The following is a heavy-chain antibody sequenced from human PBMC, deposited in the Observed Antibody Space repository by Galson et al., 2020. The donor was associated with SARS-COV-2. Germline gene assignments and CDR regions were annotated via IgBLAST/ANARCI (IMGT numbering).Heavy chain of an antibody. D-gene: IGHD3-3*01. CDR1: GGTISSDGYY. Sequence: SETLSLTCTVSGGTISSDGYYWSWIRQHPGQDLEWIGYIYYSGSTYYNPSSKSRVTISVDTTKNQFSLKLSSVTAADTAVYYCARSFWSGYQYYYMDVWGKGTTVTVSS. CDR3: ARSFWSGYQYYYMDV. CDR2: IYYSGST. J-gene: IGHJ6*03. V-gene: IGHV4-31*03.